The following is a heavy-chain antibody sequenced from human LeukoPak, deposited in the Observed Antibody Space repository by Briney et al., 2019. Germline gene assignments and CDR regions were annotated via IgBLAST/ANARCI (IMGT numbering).Heavy chain of an antibody. CDR1: GFTFSGYN. V-gene: IGHV3-48*01. CDR3: ARVGYCSSTSCPFDP. J-gene: IGHJ5*02. D-gene: IGHD2-2*01. Sequence: PGGSLRLSCAASGFTFSGYNMNWVRQAPGKGLEWVSYISSTGSTIDYAESVKGRFTISRDNAKNSLYLQMNSLRAEDTAVYYCARVGYCSSTSCPFDPWGQGTLVTVSS. CDR2: ISSTGSTI.